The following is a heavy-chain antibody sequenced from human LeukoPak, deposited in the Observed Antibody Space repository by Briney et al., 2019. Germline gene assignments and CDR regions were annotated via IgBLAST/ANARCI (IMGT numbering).Heavy chain of an antibody. CDR2: IYHSGST. V-gene: IGHV4-38-2*02. Sequence: SETLSLTCTVSGYSISSGYYWGWIRQPPGKGLEWIGSIYHSGSTYYNPSLKSRVTISVDTSKNQFSLKLSSVTAADTAVYYCARDPTYYYGSGRGSFDVWSQGTTVTVSS. CDR3: ARDPTYYYGSGRGSFDV. J-gene: IGHJ6*02. D-gene: IGHD3-10*01. CDR1: GYSISSGYY.